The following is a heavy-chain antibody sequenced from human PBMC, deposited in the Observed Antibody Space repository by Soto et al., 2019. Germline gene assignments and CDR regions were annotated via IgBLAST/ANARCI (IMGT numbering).Heavy chain of an antibody. CDR1: GYTFTSYG. CDR3: ARNNHDPTRYIGTFYGWFDP. D-gene: IGHD1-26*01. CDR2: ISPYIGNT. J-gene: IGHJ5*02. Sequence: QVQLGQSGAEVKKPGASVKVSGKASGYTFTSYGVIWVRQAPGQGLEWMGWISPYIGNTEYAQKLQGRVTMTTDTSTSTAYMELRSLRSADTAVYYGARNNHDPTRYIGTFYGWFDPWGQGTRVTVTS. V-gene: IGHV1-18*01.